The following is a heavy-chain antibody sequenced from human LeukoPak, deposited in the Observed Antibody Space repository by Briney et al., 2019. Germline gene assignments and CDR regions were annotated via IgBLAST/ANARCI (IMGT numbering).Heavy chain of an antibody. Sequence: PGGSLRLSCAASGFTFSTYWMSWGRQAPGKGLEWVANIKQDGSERYYVDSVKGRFTISRDNAKNSLSLQMNSLRAEDTAVYYCVRNVAYGYFAYWGQGTLVTVSS. CDR1: GFTFSTYW. V-gene: IGHV3-7*01. CDR3: VRNVAYGYFAY. J-gene: IGHJ4*02. CDR2: IKQDGSER. D-gene: IGHD4-17*01.